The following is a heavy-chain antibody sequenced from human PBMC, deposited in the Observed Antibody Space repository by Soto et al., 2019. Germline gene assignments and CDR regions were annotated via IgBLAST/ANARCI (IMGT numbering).Heavy chain of an antibody. J-gene: IGHJ4*02. V-gene: IGHV3-23*01. D-gene: IGHD6-19*01. CDR1: GFTFSTYA. Sequence: GGSLRLSCAASGFTFSTYAMNWVRQAPGKGLEWVSGISGSGDSTYYADSVKGRFTVSRDNSKNTLYLQMNSLRALYTAVFYCAKERSSGWSFDYWGQGTLVTVSS. CDR3: AKERSSGWSFDY. CDR2: ISGSGDST.